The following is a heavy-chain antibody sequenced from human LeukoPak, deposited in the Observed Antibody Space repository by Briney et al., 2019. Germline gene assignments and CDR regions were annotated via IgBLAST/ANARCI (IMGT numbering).Heavy chain of an antibody. CDR3: ARGAYYDILTGYYSQEYYYYMDV. Sequence: TASETLSLTCTVSGYSISSGYYWGWIRQPAGKGLEWIGRIYTSGSTNYNPSLKSRVTISVDTSKNQFSLKLSSVTAADTAVYYCARGAYYDILTGYYSQEYYYYMDVWGKGTTVTFSS. CDR2: IYTSGST. CDR1: GYSISSGYY. V-gene: IGHV4-61*02. D-gene: IGHD3-9*01. J-gene: IGHJ6*03.